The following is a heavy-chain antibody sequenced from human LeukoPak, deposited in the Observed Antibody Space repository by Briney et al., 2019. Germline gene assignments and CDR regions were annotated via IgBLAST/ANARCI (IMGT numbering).Heavy chain of an antibody. V-gene: IGHV3-66*01. CDR3: AREFSDSSGSL. CDR1: GFTVSSNY. J-gene: IGHJ3*01. D-gene: IGHD3-22*01. Sequence: GGSLRLSCAASGFTVSSNYMSWVRQAPGKGLEWVSVIYSGGSTSYADSVKGRFTISRDNSKNTLYLQMNSLRAEDTAVYYCAREFSDSSGSLWGQGTMVTVSS. CDR2: IYSGGST.